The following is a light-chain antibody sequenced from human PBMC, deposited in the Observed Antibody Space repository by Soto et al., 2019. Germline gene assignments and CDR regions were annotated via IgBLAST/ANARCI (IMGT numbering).Light chain of an antibody. J-gene: IGKJ5*01. CDR1: QSVSSNY. Sequence: EIVLTQSPGTLSLSPGERATLSCRASQSVSSNYLAWYQQKPGQAPRLLIYGASSRATGIPDRFSGSGSGTDFTITISRLEPEDFAVYYCQQYYGSPGITFGQGTRLEIK. CDR3: QQYYGSPGIT. CDR2: GAS. V-gene: IGKV3-20*01.